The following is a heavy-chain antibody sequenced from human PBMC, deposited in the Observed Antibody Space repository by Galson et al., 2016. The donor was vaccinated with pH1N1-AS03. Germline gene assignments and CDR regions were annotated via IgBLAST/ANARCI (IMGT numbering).Heavy chain of an antibody. Sequence: SLRLSCAASGFTFSSYAMSWVRRSPGKGLEWVSALSGGGVSTYYADSVKGRFTISRDNSKNTLYLQMNSLRAEDTAIYYCAKDEGDGYCSGGSCYKYFDYWGQGTLVTVSS. CDR2: LSGGGVST. V-gene: IGHV3-23*01. CDR1: GFTFSSYA. CDR3: AKDEGDGYCSGGSCYKYFDY. D-gene: IGHD2-15*01. J-gene: IGHJ4*02.